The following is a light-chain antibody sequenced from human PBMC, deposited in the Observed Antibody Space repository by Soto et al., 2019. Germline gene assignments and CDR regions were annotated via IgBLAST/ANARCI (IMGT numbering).Light chain of an antibody. V-gene: IGLV2-14*03. CDR2: DVT. CDR1: SSDVGAYNY. J-gene: IGLJ2*01. Sequence: QSVLTQPASVSGSPGQSITISCTGTSSDVGAYNYVSWYQQHPGKAPKLKIFDVTNRPSGVSNRFSGSKSGNTASLTISGLQTEDEAVYYCSSYAGSSTVVFGGGTKVTVL. CDR3: SSYAGSSTVV.